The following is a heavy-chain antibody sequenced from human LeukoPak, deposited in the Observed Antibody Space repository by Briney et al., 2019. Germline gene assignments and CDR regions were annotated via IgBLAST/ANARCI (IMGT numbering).Heavy chain of an antibody. CDR1: GFRFNDYY. D-gene: IGHD3-10*01. CDR2: ISSSHSTI. CDR3: ARLYYQLLPYFDY. Sequence: PGGSLRLSCAASGFRFNDYYMSWIRQAPGKGLEWIGYISSSHSTIYYADSMKGRFIISRDNAENTLYLQMINLRAEDTAVYYCARLYYQLLPYFDYWGQGTLVTVAS. J-gene: IGHJ4*02. V-gene: IGHV3-11*04.